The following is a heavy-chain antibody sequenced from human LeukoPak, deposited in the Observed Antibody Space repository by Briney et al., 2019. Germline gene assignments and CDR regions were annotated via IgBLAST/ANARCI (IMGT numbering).Heavy chain of an antibody. CDR3: ARALMSPIST. J-gene: IGHJ3*01. CDR1: GGSFSGYY. Sequence: SETLSLTCAVYGGSFSGYYWSWIRQPPGKGLEWIGEINHSGSTNYNPSLKSRVTISVDTSKNQFSLKLSSVTAADTAVYYCARALMSPISTWGQGTMVTVSS. V-gene: IGHV4-34*01. CDR2: INHSGST. D-gene: IGHD3-10*02.